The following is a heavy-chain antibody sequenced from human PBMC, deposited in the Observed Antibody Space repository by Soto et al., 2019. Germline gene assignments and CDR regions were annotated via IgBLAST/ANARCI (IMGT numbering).Heavy chain of an antibody. D-gene: IGHD3-22*01. Sequence: SETLSLTCTVSGASISSSYWSWIRQSPGKGLEWIGYVYYSGSTNYNPSLKSRVTISVDTSKNQFSLKLSSVTAADTAVYYCARGYYDSSGQSNTFDIWGQGKMVT. J-gene: IGHJ3*02. CDR1: GASISSSY. CDR2: VYYSGST. CDR3: ARGYYDSSGQSNTFDI. V-gene: IGHV4-59*01.